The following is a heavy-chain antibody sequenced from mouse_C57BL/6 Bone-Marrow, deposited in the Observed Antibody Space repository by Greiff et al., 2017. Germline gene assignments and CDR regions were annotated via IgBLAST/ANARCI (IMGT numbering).Heavy chain of an antibody. CDR1: GFTFSDYG. J-gene: IGHJ4*01. Sequence: EVKLLESGGGLVKPGGSLKLSCAASGFTFSDYGMHWVRQAPEKGLEWVAYISSGSSTIYYADTVKGRFTISRDNAKNTLFLQMTSLRSEDTAMYYCARRYYGSGAMDYWGQGTSVTVSS. CDR2: ISSGSSTI. D-gene: IGHD1-2*01. V-gene: IGHV5-17*01. CDR3: ARRYYGSGAMDY.